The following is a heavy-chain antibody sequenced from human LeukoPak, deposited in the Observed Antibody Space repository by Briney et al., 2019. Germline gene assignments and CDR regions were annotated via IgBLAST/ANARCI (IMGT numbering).Heavy chain of an antibody. J-gene: IGHJ5*02. V-gene: IGHV3-30*02. CDR3: AKDTTPPKAGFDP. CDR2: IRYDGSNK. Sequence: GGSLRLSCAASGFTFSSYGMPWVRQAPGKGLEWVAFIRYDGSNKYYADSAKGRFTISRDNSKNTLYLQMNSLRAEDTAVYYCAKDTTPPKAGFDPWGQGTLVTVSS. D-gene: IGHD1-14*01. CDR1: GFTFSSYG.